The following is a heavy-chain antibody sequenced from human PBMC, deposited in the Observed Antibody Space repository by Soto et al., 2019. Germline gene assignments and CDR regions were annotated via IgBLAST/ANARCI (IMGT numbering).Heavy chain of an antibody. Sequence: EVQLVESGGGLVKPGGSLRLSCAASGFTFTNAWMNWVRQAPGEGLEWVGRIRSKTDGGTIDYAAPVKGRFTISRDDSKNTLYLQMNSLKTEDTAVYYCTTAETQAASYSSSWLISYWGQGTLVTVSS. CDR2: IRSKTDGGTI. J-gene: IGHJ4*02. D-gene: IGHD6-13*01. CDR1: GFTFTNAW. V-gene: IGHV3-15*07. CDR3: TTAETQAASYSSSWLISY.